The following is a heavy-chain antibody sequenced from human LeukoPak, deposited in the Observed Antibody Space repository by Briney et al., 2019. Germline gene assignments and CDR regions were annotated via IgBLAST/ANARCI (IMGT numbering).Heavy chain of an antibody. CDR1: GGTFSSYA. D-gene: IGHD5-18*01. J-gene: IGHJ6*03. CDR3: ARGISTANYHYYYMDV. CDR2: IIPIFGTA. Sequence: ASVKVSYKASGGTFSSYAISWVRQAPGQGLEWMGGIIPIFGTANYAQKFQGRVTITTDESTSTAYMELSSLRSEDTAVYYCARGISTANYHYYYMDVWGKGTTVTVSS. V-gene: IGHV1-69*05.